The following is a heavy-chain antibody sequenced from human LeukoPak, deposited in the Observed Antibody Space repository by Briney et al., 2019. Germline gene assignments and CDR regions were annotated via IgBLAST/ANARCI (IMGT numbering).Heavy chain of an antibody. Sequence: PGGSLRLSCAASGFTFSSYAMSWVRQAPGKGLEWVAVISYDGSNKYYADSVKGRFTISRDNSKNTLYLQMNSLRAEDTAVYYCAKAGRLSNYYHMDVWGKGTTVTLAS. J-gene: IGHJ6*03. D-gene: IGHD3-16*01. CDR3: AKAGRLSNYYHMDV. CDR1: GFTFSSYA. V-gene: IGHV3-30-3*01. CDR2: ISYDGSNK.